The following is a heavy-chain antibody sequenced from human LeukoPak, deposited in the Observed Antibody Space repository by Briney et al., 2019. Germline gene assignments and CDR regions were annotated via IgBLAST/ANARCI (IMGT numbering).Heavy chain of an antibody. J-gene: IGHJ4*02. Sequence: GGSLRLSCAASGFTFSSYAMSWVRQAPGKGLEWVSAISGSGGSTYNADSVKGRFTVSRDNSKNTLYLQMTSLRAEDTAVYSCAKVSDYYGAGSLGYWGQGTLVTVSS. D-gene: IGHD3-10*01. CDR2: ISGSGGST. V-gene: IGHV3-23*01. CDR3: AKVSDYYGAGSLGY. CDR1: GFTFSSYA.